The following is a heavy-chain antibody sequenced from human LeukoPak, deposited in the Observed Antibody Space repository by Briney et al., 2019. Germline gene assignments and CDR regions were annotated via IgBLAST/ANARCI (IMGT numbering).Heavy chain of an antibody. CDR2: IGGSDGST. J-gene: IGHJ4*02. CDR1: GFTFSSYS. CDR3: AKVETSGGANCYALDY. Sequence: GGSLRLSCAASGFTFSSYSMNWVRQAPDKGLEWVSAIGGSDGSTYYADSVKGRFTISRDDSQNTLYLQMNSLSAEDTAVYYCAKVETSGGANCYALDYWGQGTLVTVSS. D-gene: IGHD2-2*01. V-gene: IGHV3-23*01.